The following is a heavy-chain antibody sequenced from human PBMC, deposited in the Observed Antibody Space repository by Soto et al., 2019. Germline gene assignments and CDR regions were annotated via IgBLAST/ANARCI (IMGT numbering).Heavy chain of an antibody. J-gene: IGHJ3*02. CDR2: IYSGGST. Sequence: GGSLRLSCAASGFTVSSNYMSWVRQAPGKGLEWVSVIYSGGSTYYADSVKGRFTISRHNSKNTLYLQMNSLRAEDTAVYYCARAGGYSYGDDAFDIWGQGTMVTVS. D-gene: IGHD5-18*01. CDR3: ARAGGYSYGDDAFDI. V-gene: IGHV3-53*04. CDR1: GFTVSSNY.